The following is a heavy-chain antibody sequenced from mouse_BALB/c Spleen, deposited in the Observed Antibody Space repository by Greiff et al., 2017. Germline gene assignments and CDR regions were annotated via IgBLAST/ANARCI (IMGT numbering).Heavy chain of an antibody. CDR1: GYSITSDYA. Sequence: ESGPGLVKPSQSLSLTCTVTGYSITSDYAWNWIRQFPGNKLEWMGYISYSGSTSYNPSLKSRISITRDTSKNQFFLQLNSVTTEDTATYYCARSNYGNYVCYFDYWGQGTTLTVSS. CDR3: ARSNYGNYVCYFDY. V-gene: IGHV3-2*02. D-gene: IGHD2-1*01. CDR2: ISYSGST. J-gene: IGHJ2*01.